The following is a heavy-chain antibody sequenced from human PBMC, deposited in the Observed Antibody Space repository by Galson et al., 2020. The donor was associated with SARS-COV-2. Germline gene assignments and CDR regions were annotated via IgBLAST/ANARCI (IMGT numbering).Heavy chain of an antibody. CDR1: GFTFSSYA. Sequence: GESLKISCAGFGFTFSSYAMNWVRQAPGKGLEWVSGVGGRGDSTYYADSVKGRFTISRDNSKNTLYLQMHTLRAEDTAVYYCAKSSGPVYYGSGTYPFDYWGQGTLVTVSS. D-gene: IGHD3-10*01. V-gene: IGHV3-23*01. CDR3: AKSSGPVYYGSGTYPFDY. CDR2: VGGRGDST. J-gene: IGHJ4*02.